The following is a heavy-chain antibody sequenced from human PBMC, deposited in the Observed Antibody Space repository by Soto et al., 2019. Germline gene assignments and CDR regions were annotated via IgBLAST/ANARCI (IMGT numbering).Heavy chain of an antibody. CDR2: IYYSGST. J-gene: IGHJ4*02. CDR1: GGSISSGDYY. D-gene: IGHD3-22*01. CDR3: ARDPYYYDSSGYED. V-gene: IGHV4-30-4*01. Sequence: QVQLQEAGPGMVKPSQTLSLTCTVSGGSISSGDYYWSWIRQPPGKGLEWIGYIYYSGSTYYNPSLKRRVTISVDTSKNQFSLKLSSVTAADTAVYYCARDPYYYDSSGYEDWGQGTLVTVSS.